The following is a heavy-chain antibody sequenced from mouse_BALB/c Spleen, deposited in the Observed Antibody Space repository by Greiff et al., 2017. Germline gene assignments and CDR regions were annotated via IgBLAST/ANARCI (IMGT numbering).Heavy chain of an antibody. J-gene: IGHJ2*01. V-gene: IGHV1S81*02. Sequence: QVQLKQPGAELVKPGASVKLSCKASGYTFTSYWMHWVKQRPGQGLEWIGEINPSNGRTNYNEKFKSKATLTVDKSSSTAYMQLSSLTSEDSAVYYCARLGDLYYFDYWGQGTTLTVSS. CDR3: ARLGDLYYFDY. CDR2: INPSNGRT. D-gene: IGHD3-3*01. CDR1: GYTFTSYW.